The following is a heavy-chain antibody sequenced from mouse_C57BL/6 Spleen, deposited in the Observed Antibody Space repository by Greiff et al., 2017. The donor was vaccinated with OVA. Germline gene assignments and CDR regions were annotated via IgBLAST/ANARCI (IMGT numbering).Heavy chain of an antibody. CDR3: ARWEGYRAMDY. Sequence: QVQLKESGAELARPGASVKLSCKASGYTFTSYGISWVKQRTGQGLEWIGEIYPRSGNTYYNEKFKGKATLTADKSSSTAYMELRSLTSEDSAVYFCARWEGYRAMDYWGQGTSVTVSS. CDR1: GYTFTSYG. CDR2: IYPRSGNT. V-gene: IGHV1-81*01. J-gene: IGHJ4*01. D-gene: IGHD2-2*01.